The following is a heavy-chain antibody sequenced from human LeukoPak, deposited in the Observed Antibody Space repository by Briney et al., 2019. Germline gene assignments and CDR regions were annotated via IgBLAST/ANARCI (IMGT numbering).Heavy chain of an antibody. V-gene: IGHV3-11*04. CDR1: GFTFSDYY. J-gene: IGHJ6*03. D-gene: IGHD3-10*01. Sequence: GGSLRLSCAASGFTFSDYYMSWIRQAPGKGLEWVSYISSSGSTIYYADSVKGRFTISRDNAKNSLYLQMNSLRAEDTAVYYCAGRLGNYYGSGGSLHYYYMDVWGKGTTVTVSS. CDR3: AGRLGNYYGSGGSLHYYYMDV. CDR2: ISSSGSTI.